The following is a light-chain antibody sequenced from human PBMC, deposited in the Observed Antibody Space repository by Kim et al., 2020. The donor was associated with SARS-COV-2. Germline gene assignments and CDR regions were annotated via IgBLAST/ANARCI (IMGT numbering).Light chain of an antibody. V-gene: IGKV1-5*03. CDR1: QNIHIW. CDR3: QQYDVHPET. Sequence: DRVTISCRASQNIHIWLAWFQQKPGKAPRVLMYKASTLESGVPSRFSGSGSGTEFTLTINSLQPDDSATYYCQQYDVHPETFGQGTKVDIK. J-gene: IGKJ1*01. CDR2: KAS.